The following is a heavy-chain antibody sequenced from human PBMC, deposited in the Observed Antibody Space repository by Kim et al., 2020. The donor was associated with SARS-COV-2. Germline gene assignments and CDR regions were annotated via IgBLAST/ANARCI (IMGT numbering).Heavy chain of an antibody. CDR2: IWYDGSNK. D-gene: IGHD2-2*01. CDR1: GFTFSSYG. J-gene: IGHJ4*02. V-gene: IGHV3-33*06. CDR3: AKDWRKKDIVVVPAAMADY. Sequence: GGSLRLSCAASGFTFSSYGMHWARQAPGKGLEWVAVIWYDGSNKYYVDSVKGRFIISRDNSKNMLYLQMNSLKVEDTAVYYCAKDWRKKDIVVVPAAMADYWGQGTLVTVSS.